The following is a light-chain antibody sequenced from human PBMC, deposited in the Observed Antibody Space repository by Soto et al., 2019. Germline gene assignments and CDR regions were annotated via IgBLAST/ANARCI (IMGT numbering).Light chain of an antibody. CDR3: QQYDSTPWT. J-gene: IGKJ1*01. Sequence: DIVMTQSPDSLAVSLGERATINCKSSQSVLYSSNNKNHLAWYQQKSGQPPKLLIYWASTRESGVPDRFICSGSGPDFTLTISSLQAEDVAVYYCQQYDSTPWTCGQGTKVESK. CDR2: WAS. V-gene: IGKV4-1*01. CDR1: QSVLYSSNNKNH.